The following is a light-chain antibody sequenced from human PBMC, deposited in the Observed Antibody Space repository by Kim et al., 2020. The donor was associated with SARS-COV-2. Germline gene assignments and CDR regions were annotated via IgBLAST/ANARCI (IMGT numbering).Light chain of an antibody. CDR3: QVWDSSSDHRVV. J-gene: IGLJ2*01. CDR2: YDS. V-gene: IGLV3-21*04. CDR1: SIGSKS. Sequence: SYELTQPPSVSVAPGKTARVSCGGNSIGSKSVHWYQQKSGHAPVVVIYYDSDRPSGIPERFSGSNSGNTATLTISRVEAGDEAVYYCQVWDSSSDHRVVFGGGTQLTVL.